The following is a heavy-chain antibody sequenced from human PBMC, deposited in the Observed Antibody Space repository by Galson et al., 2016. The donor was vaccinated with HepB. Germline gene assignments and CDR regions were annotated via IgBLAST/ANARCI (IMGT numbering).Heavy chain of an antibody. CDR3: ARYGSWTGFDY. Sequence: TLSLTCTVSLDTISITGYFWSWIRQLPRGGLEWIGYISHGGSVYLNPSLKSRTVISVDTSKNQFSLDVRSVTAADTAVYFCARYGSWTGFDYWGRGTLVTVSS. D-gene: IGHD6-13*01. J-gene: IGHJ4*02. CDR2: ISHGGSV. V-gene: IGHV4-31*03. CDR1: LDTISITGYF.